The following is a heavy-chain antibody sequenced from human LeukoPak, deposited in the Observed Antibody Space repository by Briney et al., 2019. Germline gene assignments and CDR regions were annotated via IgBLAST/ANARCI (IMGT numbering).Heavy chain of an antibody. CDR2: IIPIFGTA. D-gene: IGHD2-15*01. Sequence: ASVKVSCKASGGTFSSYAISWVRQAPGQGLEWMGGIIPIFGTANYAQKFRGRVTITADKSTSTAYMELSSLRSEDTAVYYCARDSYCSGGSCYSKYNWFDPWGQGTLVTVSS. J-gene: IGHJ5*02. CDR3: ARDSYCSGGSCYSKYNWFDP. CDR1: GGTFSSYA. V-gene: IGHV1-69*06.